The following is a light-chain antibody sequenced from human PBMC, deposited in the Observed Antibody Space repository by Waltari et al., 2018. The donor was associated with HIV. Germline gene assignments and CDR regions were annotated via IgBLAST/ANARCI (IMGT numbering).Light chain of an antibody. CDR1: QSVSSNC. CDR3: EQDGSSPYT. V-gene: IGKV3-20*01. J-gene: IGKJ2*01. CDR2: GAS. Sequence: EIVLTQSPCTLSLSPGERATLSFRASQSVSSNCLAWYQEKPGQDPRLLIYGASSRCTGMPDRFSGSGSGTDFTLSISRLEPEDFAVDYCEQDGSSPYTFGQGSNLEIK.